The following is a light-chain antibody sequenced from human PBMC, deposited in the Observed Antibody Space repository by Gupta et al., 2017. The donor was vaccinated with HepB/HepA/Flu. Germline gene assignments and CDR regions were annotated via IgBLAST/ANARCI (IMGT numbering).Light chain of an antibody. J-gene: IGKJ3*01. CDR3: QQSYSHPIT. V-gene: IGKV1-39*01. Sequence: DIQMTQSPSSLSASVGDRVTITCRASQSISSNLNWYQQKPGKAPRLLIYGASSLQSGVPSRFSGSGSGTDFTLTISSLQPEDVATYYCQQSYSHPITFGSGTKVDIE. CDR2: GAS. CDR1: QSISSN.